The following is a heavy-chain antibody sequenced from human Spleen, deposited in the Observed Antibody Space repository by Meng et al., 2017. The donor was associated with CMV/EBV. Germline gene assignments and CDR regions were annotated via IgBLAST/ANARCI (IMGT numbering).Heavy chain of an antibody. J-gene: IGHJ6*02. CDR1: GFTFSSYA. CDR3: AKGYSGSYRAAMDV. CDR2: ISGTGGST. Sequence: GGSLRLSCAASGFTFSSYALSWVRQAPGKGLKWVSHISGTGGSTYYADSVKGRFTISRDNSRNTLYLQMNSLRAGDTAVYYCAKGYSGSYRAAMDVWGQGTTVTVSS. V-gene: IGHV3-23*01. D-gene: IGHD1-26*01.